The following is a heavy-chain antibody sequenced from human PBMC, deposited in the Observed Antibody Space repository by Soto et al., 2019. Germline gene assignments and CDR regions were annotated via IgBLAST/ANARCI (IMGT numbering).Heavy chain of an antibody. CDR1: RFNFSSYE. D-gene: IGHD6-13*01. V-gene: IGHV3-48*03. Sequence: GGSLRLSCAASRFNFSSYEINWVRQAPGKGLEWVSYISPSGSTMYYADSVKGRFTVSRDNAKNSLHLQMNSLRAEDTAVYYCTRDASRDSSARGWFDPWGPGTLVTVSS. CDR2: ISPSGSTM. CDR3: TRDASRDSSARGWFDP. J-gene: IGHJ5*02.